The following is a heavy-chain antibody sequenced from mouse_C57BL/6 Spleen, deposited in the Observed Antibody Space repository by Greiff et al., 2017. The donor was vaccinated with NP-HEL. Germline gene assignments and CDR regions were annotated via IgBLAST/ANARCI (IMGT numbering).Heavy chain of an antibody. Sequence: EVQRVESGGGLVKPGGSLKLSCAASGFTFSSYAMSWVRQTPEKRLEWVATISDGGSYTYYPDNVKGRFTISRDNAKNNLYLQMSHLKSEDTAMYYCARAFLLGLFAYWGQGTLVTVSA. V-gene: IGHV5-4*01. J-gene: IGHJ3*01. D-gene: IGHD2-1*01. CDR2: ISDGGSYT. CDR3: ARAFLLGLFAY. CDR1: GFTFSSYA.